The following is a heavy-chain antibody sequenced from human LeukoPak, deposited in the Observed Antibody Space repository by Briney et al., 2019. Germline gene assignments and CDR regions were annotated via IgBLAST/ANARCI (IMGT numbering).Heavy chain of an antibody. CDR2: ISSSGGST. Sequence: GGSLRLSCTASGFTFSSHAMSWVRQAPGEGLEWVSGISSSGGSTYYADSVKGRLTISRDNSQNTLYLQMNSLTDDDTAVYYCATGVEGCTGGSCYSRIYYWGQGTLVSVSS. CDR3: ATGVEGCTGGSCYSRIYY. J-gene: IGHJ4*02. D-gene: IGHD2-15*01. CDR1: GFTFSSHA. V-gene: IGHV3-23*01.